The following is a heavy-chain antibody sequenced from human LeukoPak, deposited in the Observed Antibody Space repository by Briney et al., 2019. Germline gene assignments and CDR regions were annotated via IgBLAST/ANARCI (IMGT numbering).Heavy chain of an antibody. V-gene: IGHV7-4-1*02. J-gene: IGHJ4*02. CDR2: INTNTGNP. Sequence: ASVKVSCKTSGYTFTNYAMTWVRQAPGQGLEWMGWINTNTGNPTYAQGFTGRFVFSLDTSVSTAYLQISSLKAEDAAVYYCARDQRYYYESSGYSDPYAPDYWGQGTLVTVSS. D-gene: IGHD3-22*01. CDR3: ARDQRYYYESSGYSDPYAPDY. CDR1: GYTFTNYA.